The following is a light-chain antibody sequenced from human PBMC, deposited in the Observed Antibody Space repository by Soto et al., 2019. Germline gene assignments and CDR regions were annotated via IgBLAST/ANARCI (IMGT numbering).Light chain of an antibody. CDR3: QQHSNWPLT. CDR2: DAS. V-gene: IGKV3-11*01. CDR1: QSVNSN. J-gene: IGKJ4*01. Sequence: EIVLIQSPATLSLSPGERATLSCRASQSVNSNLAWYQQNPGQAPRLLIFDASNRATGIPARFSGSGSGTDFILTISSLEPEDFAVYYCQQHSNWPLTFGGGTKVEIK.